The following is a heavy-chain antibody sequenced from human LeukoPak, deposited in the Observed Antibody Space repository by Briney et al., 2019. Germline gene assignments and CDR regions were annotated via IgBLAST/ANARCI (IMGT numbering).Heavy chain of an antibody. D-gene: IGHD1-14*01. J-gene: IGHJ4*02. Sequence: SGGSLRLACAASGFTLGGYWMTWLRQAPGEGLEWVANIKHDGSQKYYVDSVKGRFTISRDNAKNSLYLQMNSLSAEDTAVYYCARDSPEPGQFFDYWGQGTLVTVSS. CDR1: GFTLGGYW. CDR2: IKHDGSQK. V-gene: IGHV3-7*04. CDR3: ARDSPEPGQFFDY.